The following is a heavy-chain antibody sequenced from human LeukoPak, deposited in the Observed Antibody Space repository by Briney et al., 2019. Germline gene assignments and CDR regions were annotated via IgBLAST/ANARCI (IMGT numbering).Heavy chain of an antibody. CDR1: GFTFSSYG. CDR3: ARGNSYGLDY. CDR2: IQYDGSNK. D-gene: IGHD5-18*01. J-gene: IGHJ4*02. V-gene: IGHV3-30*02. Sequence: GGSLRLSCAASGFTFSSYGMHWVRQTPGKGLEWVTFIQYDGSNKYYADSVKGRFTISRDNAKNTLYLQVNSLRAEDTAVYYCARGNSYGLDYWGQGTLVTVSS.